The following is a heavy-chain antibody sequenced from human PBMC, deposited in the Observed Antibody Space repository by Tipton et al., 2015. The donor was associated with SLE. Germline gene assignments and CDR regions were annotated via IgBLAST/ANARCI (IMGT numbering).Heavy chain of an antibody. CDR3: AREAEDCSGGSCYSGWFDP. D-gene: IGHD2-15*01. CDR1: GYSISSHY. CDR2: IYYSGST. J-gene: IGHJ5*02. V-gene: IGHV4-59*11. Sequence: TLSLTCAVSGYSISSHYWSWIRQPPGKGLEWIGYIYYSGSTNYNPSLKSRVTISVDTSKNQFSLKLSSVTAADTAVYYCAREAEDCSGGSCYSGWFDPWGQGTLVTVSS.